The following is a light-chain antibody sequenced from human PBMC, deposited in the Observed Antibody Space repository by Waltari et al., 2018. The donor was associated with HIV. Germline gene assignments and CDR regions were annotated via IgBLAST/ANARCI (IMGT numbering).Light chain of an antibody. CDR1: TSDVCAYDY. CDR2: EVT. J-gene: IGLJ2*01. CDR3: SSYTNINTVV. Sequence: QSALTQPASVSGSPGQSITMSCTGATSDVCAYDYVSWYQQHPGKAPKLIIYEVTNRPSGVSNHFSGSKSGITASLTISGLQTEDEADYYCSSYTNINTVVFGGGTKLTVL. V-gene: IGLV2-14*01.